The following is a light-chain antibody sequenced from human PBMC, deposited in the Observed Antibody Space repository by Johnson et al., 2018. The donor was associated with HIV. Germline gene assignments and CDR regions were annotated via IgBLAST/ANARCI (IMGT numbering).Light chain of an antibody. V-gene: IGLV1-51*02. Sequence: QSALTQPPSVSAAPGQKVTISCSGSSSNIGNNYVSWYQQLPGTAPKLLIYENNKRPSGIPDRFSGSKSGTSATLDITGLQPGDEADYYCGTWDSSLSAGWVFGTGTKVTVL. CDR3: GTWDSSLSAGWV. CDR1: SSNIGNNY. J-gene: IGLJ1*01. CDR2: ENN.